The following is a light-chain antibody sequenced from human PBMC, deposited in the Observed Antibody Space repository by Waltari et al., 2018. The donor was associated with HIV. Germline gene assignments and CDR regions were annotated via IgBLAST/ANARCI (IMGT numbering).Light chain of an antibody. CDR1: SSNIGSNY. CDR3: AAWDDSLSGYV. Sequence: QSVLTQPPSASGTPGQRVTISCSGGSSNIGSNYVFWYQLLPGTAPKLLVYRNDQRPSGVPDRVSGSKSGTSASLAISGLRSEEEADYYCAAWDDSLSGYVFGTGTKVTVL. J-gene: IGLJ1*01. CDR2: RND. V-gene: IGLV1-47*01.